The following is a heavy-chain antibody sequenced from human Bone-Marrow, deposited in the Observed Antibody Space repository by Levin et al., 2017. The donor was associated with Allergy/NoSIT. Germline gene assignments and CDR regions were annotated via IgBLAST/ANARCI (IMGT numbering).Heavy chain of an antibody. CDR3: ARHQGGWNDPIQL. CDR1: GYDFNTYW. Sequence: GESLKISCQGSGYDFNTYWIAWVRQMPGKGLEWMGIIYPDDSDTKYSPSFQGRVTISADKSITTAYLQWPSLLASDTATYFCARHQGGWNDPIQLWGQGSLVTVSS. J-gene: IGHJ4*02. V-gene: IGHV5-51*01. D-gene: IGHD1-1*01. CDR2: IYPDDSDT.